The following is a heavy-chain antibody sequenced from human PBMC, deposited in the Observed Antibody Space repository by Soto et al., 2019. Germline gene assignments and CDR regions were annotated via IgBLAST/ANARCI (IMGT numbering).Heavy chain of an antibody. CDR3: ARTLEERNGMDV. CDR1: GVSLIDGKMG. CDR2: ILSNDAT. V-gene: IGHV2-26*01. Sequence: QVTLKESGPVVVNPTETLTLTCTVSGVSLIDGKMGVSWIRQPPGKALEWLAHILSNDATSYSTSLQRRLTISTDTSKTQVVLTMTNLGPADTATYYCARTLEERNGMDVWGQGTAVTVSS. J-gene: IGHJ6*02.